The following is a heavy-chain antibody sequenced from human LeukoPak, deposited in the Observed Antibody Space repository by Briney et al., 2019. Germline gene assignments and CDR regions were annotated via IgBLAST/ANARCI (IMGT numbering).Heavy chain of an antibody. D-gene: IGHD3-22*01. CDR1: GFTFSNHG. J-gene: IGHJ4*02. CDR3: ARDFHVRNYDIGGYSY. V-gene: IGHV3-48*01. CDR2: ISSSSRTI. Sequence: GGSLRLSCAASGFTFSNHGMNWVRQAPGKGLEWVSYISSSSRTIYYADSAKGRFTISRDNAKNSLYLQMNSLRAEDTAVYYCARDFHVRNYDIGGYSYWGQGTLVTVSS.